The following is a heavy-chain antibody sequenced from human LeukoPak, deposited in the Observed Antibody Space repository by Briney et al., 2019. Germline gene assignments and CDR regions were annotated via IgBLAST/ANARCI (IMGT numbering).Heavy chain of an antibody. J-gene: IGHJ6*02. CDR2: VYSAGTT. CDR1: GFTVSSSY. V-gene: IGHV3-66*01. D-gene: IGHD1-14*01. CDR3: ARNFYYYYNMDV. Sequence: GGSLRLSCAASGFTVSSSYMTWVRQAPGKGLEWVSLVYSAGTTYYADSVKGRFTISRDDSKNTLYLQMNSLRAEDTAVYYCARNFYYYYNMDVWGQGTTVTVFS.